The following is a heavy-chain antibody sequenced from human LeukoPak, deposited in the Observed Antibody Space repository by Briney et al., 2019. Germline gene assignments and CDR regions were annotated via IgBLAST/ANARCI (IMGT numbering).Heavy chain of an antibody. Sequence: GGSLRLSCAASGFTFSSYAMHWVRQAPGKGLEWVAVISYDGFDRYYADSVKGRFTISRDNSKNTLYLQMNSLRAEDTAVYYCAKDHLVVVTAIWDYWGQGTLVTVSS. CDR2: ISYDGFDR. V-gene: IGHV3-30*04. CDR3: AKDHLVVVTAIWDY. J-gene: IGHJ4*02. D-gene: IGHD2-21*02. CDR1: GFTFSSYA.